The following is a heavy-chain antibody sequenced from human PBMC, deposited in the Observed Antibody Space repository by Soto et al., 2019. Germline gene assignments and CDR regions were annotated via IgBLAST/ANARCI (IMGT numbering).Heavy chain of an antibody. D-gene: IGHD4-17*01. Sequence: QVQLQESGPGLVKPSQTLSLTCTVSGGSISSGGYYWSWIRQHPGKGLEWIGYIYYSGSTYYNPSLKSRTTLSVVTSKSQVSLKLSSVTAADTAVYSGARTYVEMTTNYWGQGTLFTVSS. V-gene: IGHV4-31*03. CDR1: GGSISSGGYY. CDR2: IYYSGST. CDR3: ARTYVEMTTNY. J-gene: IGHJ4*02.